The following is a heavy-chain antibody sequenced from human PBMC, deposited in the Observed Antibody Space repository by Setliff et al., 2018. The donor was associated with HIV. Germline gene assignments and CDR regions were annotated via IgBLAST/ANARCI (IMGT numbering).Heavy chain of an antibody. CDR3: ARGREWDLSSWFDP. CDR1: GFTFSSHA. J-gene: IGHJ5*02. Sequence: GSLRLSCAASGFTFSSHAMQWVRQAPGKGLEWLAVTSYDGNNKYYADTVKGQFTISRDNSKNTLPLQMNSLRPDDTAVYYCARGREWDLSSWFDPWGQGTLVTVSS. CDR2: TSYDGNNK. V-gene: IGHV3-30*04. D-gene: IGHD1-26*01.